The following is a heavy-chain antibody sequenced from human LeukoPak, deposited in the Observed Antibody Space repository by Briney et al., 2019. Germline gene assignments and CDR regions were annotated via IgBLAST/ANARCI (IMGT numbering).Heavy chain of an antibody. CDR1: GGSIRSSYYY. V-gene: IGHV4-39*02. CDR2: IYDSGST. CDR3: ARERRPTYYDFWSGYYI. J-gene: IGHJ4*02. Sequence: PSETLSLTCTVSGGSIRSSYYYWGWIRQPPGKGLEWIGSIYDSGSTYYNPSLKSRVTISVDTSKNQFSLKLSSVTAADTAVYYCARERRPTYYDFWSGYYIWGQGTLVTVSS. D-gene: IGHD3-3*01.